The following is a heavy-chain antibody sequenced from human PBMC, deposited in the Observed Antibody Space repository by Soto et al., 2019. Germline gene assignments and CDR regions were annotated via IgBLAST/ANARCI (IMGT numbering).Heavy chain of an antibody. CDR2: ISAYNGNT. J-gene: IGHJ6*02. CDR3: ARDLVNIAVAGTPAYYYYYYGMDV. CDR1: GYTFTSYG. V-gene: IGHV1-18*04. D-gene: IGHD6-19*01. Sequence: AASVKVSCKASGYTFTSYGISWVRQAPGQGLEWMGWISAYNGNTNYAQKLQGRVTMTTDTSTSTAYMELRSLRSDDTAVYYCARDLVNIAVAGTPAYYYYYYGMDVWGQGTTVTVSS.